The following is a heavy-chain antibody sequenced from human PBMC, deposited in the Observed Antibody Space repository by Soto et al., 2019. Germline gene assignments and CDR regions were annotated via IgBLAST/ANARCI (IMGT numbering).Heavy chain of an antibody. Sequence: QVQLMQSGAEVKKPGSSVKVSCKASGSTISSYVIAWVRQAPGQSLEWMGGIITITGPANYAQKFQGRLTITADEATSTAYMELSSLTSEDTAVYYCARDYCGSGTYGYYGMDVWGQGTTVTVSS. CDR3: ARDYCGSGTYGYYGMDV. V-gene: IGHV1-69*01. CDR2: IITITGPA. J-gene: IGHJ6*02. D-gene: IGHD3-10*01. CDR1: GSTISSYV.